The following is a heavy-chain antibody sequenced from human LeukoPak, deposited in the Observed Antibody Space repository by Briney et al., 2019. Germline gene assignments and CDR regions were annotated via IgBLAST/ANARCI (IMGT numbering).Heavy chain of an antibody. J-gene: IGHJ4*02. CDR1: GFTFSSYS. Sequence: PGGSLRLSCAASGFTFSSYSMNWVRQAPGKGLEWVSSISSGNTYIYYADSVRGRFTISRDNAKNSLYLQMNSLRAEDTAVYYCARDPGVAAAGIDYWGQGTLVTVSS. D-gene: IGHD6-13*01. CDR3: ARDPGVAAAGIDY. V-gene: IGHV3-21*01. CDR2: ISSGNTYI.